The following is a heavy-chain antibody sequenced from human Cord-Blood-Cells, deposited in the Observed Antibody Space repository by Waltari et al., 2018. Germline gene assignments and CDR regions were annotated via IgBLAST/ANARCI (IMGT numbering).Heavy chain of an antibody. D-gene: IGHD3-3*01. CDR1: GFTFGDYA. CDR2: IRSKAYGGTT. J-gene: IGHJ4*02. CDR3: TTTTYDFWSGYYDY. Sequence: EVQLVESGGGLVKPGRSLRLSCTASGFTFGDYAMSWFRQAPGKGLEWVGFIRSKAYGGTTEYAASVKGRFTISRDDSKSIAYLQMNSLKTEDTAVYYCTTTTYDFWSGYYDYWGQGTLVTVSS. V-gene: IGHV3-49*05.